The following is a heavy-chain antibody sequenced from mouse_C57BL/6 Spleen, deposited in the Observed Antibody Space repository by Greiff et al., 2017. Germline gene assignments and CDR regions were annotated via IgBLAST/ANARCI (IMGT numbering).Heavy chain of an antibody. CDR3: ARWGLLPWVAE. D-gene: IGHD2-3*01. J-gene: IGHJ3*01. CDR1: GYTFTSYW. V-gene: IGHV1-74*01. CDR2: IHPSDSDT. Sequence: QVQLQQPGAELVKPGASVKVSCKASGYTFTSYWMHWVKQRPGQGLEWIGRIHPSDSDTNYNQKFKGKATLTVDKSSSTAYMQRSSLTSEDSAGYDWARWGLLPWVAEWGQGTLVTVAA.